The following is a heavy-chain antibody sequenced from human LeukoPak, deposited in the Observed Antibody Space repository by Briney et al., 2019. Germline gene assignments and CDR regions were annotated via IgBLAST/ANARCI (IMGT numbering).Heavy chain of an antibody. V-gene: IGHV3-23*01. CDR2: ISGSGGST. CDR1: GFTFSSYA. Sequence: PGGSLRLSCAASGFTFSSYAMSWVRQAPGKGLEWVSAISGSGGSTYYADSVKGRFTISRDNSKNTLYLQMNSLRAEDTAVYYCAKDPDYCSGGGCYSFFDYWGQGTLVTVSS. CDR3: AKDPDYCSGGGCYSFFDY. D-gene: IGHD2-15*01. J-gene: IGHJ4*02.